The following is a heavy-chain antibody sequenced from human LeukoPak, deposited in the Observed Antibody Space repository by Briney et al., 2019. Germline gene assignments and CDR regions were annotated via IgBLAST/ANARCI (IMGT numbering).Heavy chain of an antibody. CDR3: ARRDSSGYFDY. CDR1: GGSISSNY. CDR2: IYSSGST. D-gene: IGHD6-19*01. V-gene: IGHV4-4*09. J-gene: IGHJ4*02. Sequence: SETLSLTCTVSGGSISSNYWSWIWQPPGKGVEWIGYIYSSGSTSYNPSLKRRVTIAVETSKNQFSLRLGSVTAADTAVYYCARRDSSGYFDYWGQGILVTVSS.